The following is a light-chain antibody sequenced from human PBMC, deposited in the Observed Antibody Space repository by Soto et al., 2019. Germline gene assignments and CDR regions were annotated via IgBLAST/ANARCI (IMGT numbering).Light chain of an antibody. CDR1: QSLLHSNGYSY. V-gene: IGKV2-28*01. CDR3: MQALQTPLT. J-gene: IGKJ4*01. CDR2: LGS. Sequence: MTQSPLSLPVTPGEPASISCRSSQSLLHSNGYSYLDWYLQKPGQSPQLLIYLGSNRASGVPDRFSGSGSGTDFTLKISRVEAEDVGVYYCMQALQTPLTFGGGTKVDIK.